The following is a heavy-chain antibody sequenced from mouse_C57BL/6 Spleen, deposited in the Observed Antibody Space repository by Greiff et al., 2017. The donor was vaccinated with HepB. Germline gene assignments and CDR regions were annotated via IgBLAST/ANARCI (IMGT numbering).Heavy chain of an antibody. CDR2: IEPANGNT. Sequence: VQLQQSVAELVRPGASVKLSCTASGFNIKNTYMHWVKQRPEQGLEWIGRIEPANGNTKYTPKFQGKATITANTSSNTAYLQLSSLTSEDTAIYYCALVELGGWYCDVWGTGTTVTVSS. D-gene: IGHD4-1*01. CDR1: GFNIKNTY. CDR3: ALVELGGWYCDV. J-gene: IGHJ1*03. V-gene: IGHV14-3*01.